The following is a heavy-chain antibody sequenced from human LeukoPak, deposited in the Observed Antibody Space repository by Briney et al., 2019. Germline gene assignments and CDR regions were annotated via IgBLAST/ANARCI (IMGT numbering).Heavy chain of an antibody. CDR1: GFTFSAYS. J-gene: IGHJ6*03. CDR2: ISPSNTPA. D-gene: IGHD3-3*01. CDR3: ARDSHGFLEHNYMDV. V-gene: IGHV3-48*01. Sequence: SGGSLRLSCAASGFTFSAYSMNWVRQAPGKGLEWISYISPSNTPAYADSVKGRFTISRDSAKSSVYLQMNSLRAEDTAVYYCARDSHGFLEHNYMDVWGKGTTVTVSS.